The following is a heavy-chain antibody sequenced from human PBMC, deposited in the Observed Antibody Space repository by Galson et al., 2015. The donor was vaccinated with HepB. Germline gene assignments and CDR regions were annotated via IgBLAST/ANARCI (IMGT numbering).Heavy chain of an antibody. CDR1: GYTFSNYG. CDR2: IYPDSGNT. Sequence: SVKVSCKASGYTFSNYGVTWVRQAPGEGPEWVGWIYPDSGNTKYVQKLQGRVTMITDTSTSTAYMELRSLTSDDTAVYYCARRYCSSTSCSHSDYWGQGTLVTVSS. CDR3: ARRYCSSTSCSHSDY. V-gene: IGHV1-18*01. D-gene: IGHD2-2*01. J-gene: IGHJ4*02.